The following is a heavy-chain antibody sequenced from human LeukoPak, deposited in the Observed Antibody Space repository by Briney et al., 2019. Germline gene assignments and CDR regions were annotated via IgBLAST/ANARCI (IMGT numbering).Heavy chain of an antibody. CDR1: GASISSGGYS. V-gene: IGHV4-30-2*01. CDR3: ARHQGVVDL. D-gene: IGHD3-3*01. J-gene: IGHJ2*01. Sequence: PSETLSLTCAVSGASISSGGYSWSWIRQPPGKGLEWIGYIFHSGSTYYNPSLKSRVTILVDRSKNQFSLKLSSVTAADTAVYYCARHQGVVDLWGRGSLVTVSS. CDR2: IFHSGST.